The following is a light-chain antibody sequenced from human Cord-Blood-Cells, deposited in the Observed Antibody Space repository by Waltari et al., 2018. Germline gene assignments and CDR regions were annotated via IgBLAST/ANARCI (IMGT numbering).Light chain of an antibody. V-gene: IGKV1-33*01. CDR1: QYISNY. CDR3: QQYDNLPLT. Sequence: DIQMTQSPSSLSASVGDRVTITCQARQYISNYLNWYQQKPGKAPKLLIYDASNLETGVRSRFSGSGSGTDFTFTISSLQPEDIATYYCQQYDNLPLTFGGGTKVEIK. CDR2: DAS. J-gene: IGKJ4*01.